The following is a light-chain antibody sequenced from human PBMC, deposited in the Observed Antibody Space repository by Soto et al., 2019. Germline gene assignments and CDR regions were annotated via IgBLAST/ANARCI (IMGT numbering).Light chain of an antibody. J-gene: IGKJ1*01. Sequence: DIQMTQSPSSLSASVGDRVTITCRASQGIAKSLAWYQQKPGKAPKLLIYSASTLQSGVPSRFSGSGSGTDFTPTISSLQPEDVATYYCQKYNSAPWTFGQGTKVDIK. CDR1: QGIAKS. CDR3: QKYNSAPWT. CDR2: SAS. V-gene: IGKV1-27*01.